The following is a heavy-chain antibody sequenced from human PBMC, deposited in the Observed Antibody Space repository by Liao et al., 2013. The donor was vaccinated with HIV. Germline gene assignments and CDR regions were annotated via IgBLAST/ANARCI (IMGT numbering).Heavy chain of an antibody. V-gene: IGHV4-59*01. D-gene: IGHD3-16*01. CDR3: ATSGGPYWFFNI. J-gene: IGHJ2*01. CDR1: GGSMSDYY. Sequence: VQLQESGPGLVKPSEALSLTCSVSGGSMSDYYWNWIRQSPGKGLEWIAYVSDSGSTNYNPSLESRVTISVDTTRNRFSLIVSSVTAADTAVYYCATSGGPYWFFNIWGRGTLVAVSS. CDR2: VSDSGST.